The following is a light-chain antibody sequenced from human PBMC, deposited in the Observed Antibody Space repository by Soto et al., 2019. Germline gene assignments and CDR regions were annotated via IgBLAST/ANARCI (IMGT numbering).Light chain of an antibody. CDR1: QSVSSSY. CDR2: GAS. J-gene: IGKJ5*01. Sequence: DIVMTQSPATLSVSPGERATLSCRASQSVSSSYLAWYQQKPGQAPRLLIYGASTRATGIPARFSGSGSGTEFTLTISNLQSEDFAVYFCQQYHNWPPITFGQGTRLEIK. V-gene: IGKV3D-15*01. CDR3: QQYHNWPPIT.